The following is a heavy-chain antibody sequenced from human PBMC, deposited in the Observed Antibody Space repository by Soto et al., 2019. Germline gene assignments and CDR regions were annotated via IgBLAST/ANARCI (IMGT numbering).Heavy chain of an antibody. D-gene: IGHD3-22*01. CDR2: IVVGSGNT. Sequence: SVKVSCKASGFTFTSSAVQWVRQARGQRLEWIGWIVVGSGNTNYAQKFQERVTITRDMSTSTAYMELSSLRSEDTAVYYCGVGDSSGYYYYYYYGMDVWGQGTTVTVSS. CDR1: GFTFTSSA. J-gene: IGHJ6*02. V-gene: IGHV1-58*01. CDR3: GVGDSSGYYYYYYYGMDV.